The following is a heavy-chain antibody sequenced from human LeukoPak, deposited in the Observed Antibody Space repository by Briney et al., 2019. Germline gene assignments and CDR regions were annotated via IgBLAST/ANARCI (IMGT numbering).Heavy chain of an antibody. CDR2: ISYDGSNK. CDR1: GFTFSSYA. Sequence: GGSLRLSCAASGFTFSSYAMHWVRQAPGKGLEWVAVISYDGSNKYYADSVKGRFTISRDNSKNTLYLQMNSLRAEDTAVYYCARGLAATRGSQAGYYYYMDVWGKGTTVTVSS. CDR3: ARGLAATRGSQAGYYYYMDV. J-gene: IGHJ6*03. V-gene: IGHV3-30*01. D-gene: IGHD2-15*01.